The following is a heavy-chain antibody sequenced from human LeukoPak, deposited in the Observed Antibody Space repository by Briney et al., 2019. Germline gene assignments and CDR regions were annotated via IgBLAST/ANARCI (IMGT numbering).Heavy chain of an antibody. CDR3: ARVSPSSGGLLGLGLDP. CDR1: GGSISSYY. Sequence: PSETLSLTCTVSGGSISSYYWSWIRQPPGKGLEWIGYIYYSGSTNYNPSLKSRVTISVDTSKNQFSLRLSSVTAADTAVYYCARVSPSSGGLLGLGLDPWGQGTLVTVSS. V-gene: IGHV4-59*01. D-gene: IGHD3-10*01. J-gene: IGHJ5*02. CDR2: IYYSGST.